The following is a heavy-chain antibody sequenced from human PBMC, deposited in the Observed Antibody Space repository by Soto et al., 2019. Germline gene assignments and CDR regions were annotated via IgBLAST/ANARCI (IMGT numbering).Heavy chain of an antibody. D-gene: IGHD5-12*01. Sequence: SETLSLTCTVSGGSISSYYWSWIRQPPGKGLEWIGYIYYSGSTNYNPSLKSRVTISVDTSKNQFSLKLSSVTAADTAVYYCGRDSQEGGSDSYYYYYYMDVWGKGTTVTVSS. J-gene: IGHJ6*03. CDR3: GRDSQEGGSDSYYYYYYMDV. V-gene: IGHV4-59*01. CDR2: IYYSGST. CDR1: GGSISSYY.